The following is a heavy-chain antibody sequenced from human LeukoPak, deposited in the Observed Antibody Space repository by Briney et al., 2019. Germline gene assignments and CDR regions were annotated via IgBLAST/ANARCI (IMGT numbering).Heavy chain of an antibody. CDR1: GGSISGYY. J-gene: IGHJ4*02. CDR3: ARSKDILTGYCFDY. CDR2: IYYSGST. Sequence: PSETLSLTCTVSGGSISGYYWSWIRQPPGKGLEWIGYIYYSGSTNYNPSLKSRVTISVDTSKNQFSLKLSSVTAADTAVYYCARSKDILTGYCFDYWGQGTLVTVSS. V-gene: IGHV4-59*01. D-gene: IGHD3-9*01.